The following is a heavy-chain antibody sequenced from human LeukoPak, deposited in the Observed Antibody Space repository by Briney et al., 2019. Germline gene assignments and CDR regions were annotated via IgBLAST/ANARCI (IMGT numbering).Heavy chain of an antibody. CDR2: IYPGDSDT. CDR1: GYTFTNYW. V-gene: IGHV5-51*01. J-gene: IGHJ4*02. Sequence: GESLKISCKGSGYTFTNYWIGWVRQMPGKGLEWMGIIYPGDSDTRYSPSFQGQVTISADTSISTAYLQWSSLKASDTAMYYCARRYYYDSSGYYVDYWGQGTLVTVSS. D-gene: IGHD3-22*01. CDR3: ARRYYYDSSGYYVDY.